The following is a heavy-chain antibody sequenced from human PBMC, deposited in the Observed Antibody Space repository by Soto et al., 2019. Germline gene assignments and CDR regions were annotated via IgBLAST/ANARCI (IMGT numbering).Heavy chain of an antibody. J-gene: IGHJ4*02. CDR1: GGSCKSGSDS. D-gene: IGHD3-3*01. Sequence: SETLSLTCTVFGGSCKSGSDSWGWSQQPPGKGLEWIGSVYHTGRPSYNPSLKSRVAISMDTCKNQFSLNLDSVTTADTAVYFCARDFAYFDSWGQGTLVTVSS. V-gene: IGHV4-61*01. CDR3: ARDFAYFDS. CDR2: VYHTGRP.